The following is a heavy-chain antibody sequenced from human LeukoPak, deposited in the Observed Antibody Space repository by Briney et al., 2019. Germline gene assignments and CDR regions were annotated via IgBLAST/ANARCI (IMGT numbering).Heavy chain of an antibody. CDR3: ARDRDSSGWYEGFDY. V-gene: IGHV3-30-3*01. D-gene: IGHD6-19*01. CDR1: GFTFSSSA. J-gene: IGHJ4*02. CDR2: ISYDGSNK. Sequence: GGSPRLSCAASGFTFSSSAMHWVRQAPDKGLEWVAVISYDGSNKYYADSVKGRFTISRDNSKNTLYLQMNSLRADDTAVYYCARDRDSSGWYEGFDYWGQGTLVTVSS.